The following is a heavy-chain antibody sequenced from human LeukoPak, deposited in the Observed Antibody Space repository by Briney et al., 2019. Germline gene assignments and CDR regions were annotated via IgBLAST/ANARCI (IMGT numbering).Heavy chain of an antibody. CDR1: GFTFSSYA. CDR2: ISSSSSYI. V-gene: IGHV3-21*01. D-gene: IGHD2-2*01. J-gene: IGHJ4*02. CDR3: ARAPGYCSSTSCYGPVDY. Sequence: GGSLRLSCAASGFTFSSYAMSWVRQAPGKGLEWVSSISSSSSYIYYADSVKGRFTISRDNAKNSLYLQMNSLRAEDTAVYYCARAPGYCSSTSCYGPVDYWGQGTLVTVSS.